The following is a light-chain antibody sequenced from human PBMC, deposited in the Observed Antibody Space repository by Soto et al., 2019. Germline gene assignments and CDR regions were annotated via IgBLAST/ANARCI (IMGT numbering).Light chain of an antibody. V-gene: IGKV3-15*01. CDR2: DTS. CDR3: QQYNHWRSIS. CDR1: QSISSY. Sequence: ETVLTQSPATLSLSPGERATLSCRASQSISSYLAWYQQKPGQAPRLLIYDTSTRAADIPARFSGSGSGTDFTLTISSLQSEDFAVYYCQQYNHWRSISFGQGTRLEIK. J-gene: IGKJ5*01.